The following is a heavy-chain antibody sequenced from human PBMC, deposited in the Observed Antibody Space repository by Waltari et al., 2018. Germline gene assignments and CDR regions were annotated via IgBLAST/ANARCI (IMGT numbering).Heavy chain of an antibody. CDR2: ISYTGST. CDR3: ARALVTTRIYFDY. J-gene: IGHJ4*02. V-gene: IGHV4-59*08. CDR1: GASIGISY. Sequence: QVQLQESGPGLVKPWEPRPLPGTVSGASIGISYWSGIRQPPGKGLVCIGYISYTGSTNYNPSLKSGVTFSVDTSKNQFSRKLSSATAADTAVYYCARALVTTRIYFDYWGLGTLVTVSS. D-gene: IGHD5-12*01.